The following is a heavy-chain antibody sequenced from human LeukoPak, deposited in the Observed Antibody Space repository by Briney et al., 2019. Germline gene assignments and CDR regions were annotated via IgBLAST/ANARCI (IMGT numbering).Heavy chain of an antibody. D-gene: IGHD3-22*01. CDR3: ARYRLGSYEVDY. V-gene: IGHV1-2*02. J-gene: IGHJ4*02. Sequence: ASVKVSCKASGYTFTGYYMHWVRQAPGQGLEWMGWINPNSGGTNYAQKFQGRVTMTRDTSISTAYMELSRLRSDDTAVYYCARYRLGSYEVDYWGQGTLVTVSS. CDR2: INPNSGGT. CDR1: GYTFTGYY.